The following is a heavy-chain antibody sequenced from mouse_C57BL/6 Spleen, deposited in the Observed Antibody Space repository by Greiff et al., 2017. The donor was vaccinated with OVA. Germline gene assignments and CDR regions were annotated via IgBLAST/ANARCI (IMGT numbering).Heavy chain of an antibody. J-gene: IGHJ4*01. V-gene: IGHV1-69*01. Sequence: QVQLKQPGAELVMPGASVKLSCKASGYTFTSYWMHWVKQRPGQGLEWIGEIDPSDSYTNYNQKFKGKSTLTVDKSSSTAYMQLSSLTSEDSAVYYCARTPYSNLYAMDYWGQGTSVTVSS. CDR3: ARTPYSNLYAMDY. CDR1: GYTFTSYW. D-gene: IGHD2-5*01. CDR2: IDPSDSYT.